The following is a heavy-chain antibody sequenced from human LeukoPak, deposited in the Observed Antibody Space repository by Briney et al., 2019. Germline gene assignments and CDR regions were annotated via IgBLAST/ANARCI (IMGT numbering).Heavy chain of an antibody. D-gene: IGHD3-22*01. CDR3: ARDLRVVITGSFDS. CDR2: INWNGDST. J-gene: IGHJ4*02. CDR1: GFSFDGYG. Sequence: GGSLRLSCAASGFSFDGYGLTWVRQAPGKGLEWVSGINWNGDSTDYADSVKGRFTISRDNAKNSLYLQMNSLRAEDTALYYCARDLRVVITGSFDSWGQGTLVTVSS. V-gene: IGHV3-20*04.